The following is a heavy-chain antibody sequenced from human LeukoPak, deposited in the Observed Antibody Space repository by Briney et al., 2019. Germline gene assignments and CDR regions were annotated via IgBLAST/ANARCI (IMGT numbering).Heavy chain of an antibody. CDR1: GGSFSGYY. CDR3: ARGRSGYDFPYYYYYYMDV. V-gene: IGHV4-34*01. Sequence: SETLSLTCAVYGGSFSGYYWSWIRQPPGKGLEWIGEINHSGSTNYNPSLKSRVTISVDTSKNQFSLKLSSVTAADTAVYYCARGRSGYDFPYYYYYYMDVWGKGTTVTVSS. J-gene: IGHJ6*03. D-gene: IGHD5-12*01. CDR2: INHSGST.